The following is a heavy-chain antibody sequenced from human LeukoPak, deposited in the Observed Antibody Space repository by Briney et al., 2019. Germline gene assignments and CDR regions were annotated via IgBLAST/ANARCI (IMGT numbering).Heavy chain of an antibody. V-gene: IGHV3-48*01. CDR3: AREVGTPQAFDI. CDR1: RFTFSNYG. Sequence: GGSLRLSCAASRFTFSNYGVNWVRQAPGKGLEWVSYINSRSSTIYYADSVRGRFTISRDNAENSLYLQMNSLKAEDTAIYHCAREVGTPQAFDIWGQGTMVTVSS. CDR2: INSRSSTI. D-gene: IGHD1-26*01. J-gene: IGHJ3*02.